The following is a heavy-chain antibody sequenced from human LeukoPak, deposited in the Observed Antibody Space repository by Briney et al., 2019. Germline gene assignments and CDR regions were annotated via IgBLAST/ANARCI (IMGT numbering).Heavy chain of an antibody. J-gene: IGHJ4*02. V-gene: IGHV4-34*12. CDR3: ARIRCGHTDVVCYNY. CDR2: MIPGGGV. Sequence: NPSETLSLTCAVHGVSFSTYSWSWIRQSPGRGLEWIGEMIPGGGVIYNPSLKSRATISRDTSENHFSLRLDSVTVADTAVYYCARIRCGHTDVVCYNYWGLGTLVTVSS. D-gene: IGHD2-21*01. CDR1: GVSFSTYS.